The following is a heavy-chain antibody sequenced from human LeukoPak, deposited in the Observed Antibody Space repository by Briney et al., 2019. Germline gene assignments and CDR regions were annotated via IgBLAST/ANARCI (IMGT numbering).Heavy chain of an antibody. CDR1: GGSFSGYY. Sequence: SETLSLTCAVYGGSFSGYYWSWIRQPPGKGLEWIGEINHSGSTNYNPSLKSRVTISVDTSKNQFSLKLSSVTAADTAVYYCARGAIFGPIDYWGQETLVTVSS. J-gene: IGHJ4*02. D-gene: IGHD3-3*01. CDR3: ARGAIFGPIDY. CDR2: INHSGST. V-gene: IGHV4-34*01.